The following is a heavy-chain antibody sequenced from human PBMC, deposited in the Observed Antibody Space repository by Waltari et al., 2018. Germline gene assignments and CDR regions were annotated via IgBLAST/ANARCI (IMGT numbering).Heavy chain of an antibody. CDR2: INCKNGER. CDR1: GFTFTSYH. CDR3: AREDIVATKVFDD. Sequence: QVQLMQSGAEVKKPGASVKVSCQTSGFTFTSYHMHWVRQAPGQGLEWMGWINCKNGERGYAKKFRGRVTLTRETSLSTIYMEMNRLTSDDTAVYYCAREDIVATKVFDDWGHGTLVTVSS. J-gene: IGHJ4*01. V-gene: IGHV1-2*02. D-gene: IGHD5-12*01.